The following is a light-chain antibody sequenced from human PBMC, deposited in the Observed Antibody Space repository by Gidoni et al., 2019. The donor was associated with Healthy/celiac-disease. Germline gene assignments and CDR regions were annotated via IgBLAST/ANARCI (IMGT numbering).Light chain of an antibody. CDR2: KDS. CDR1: ALPKQY. Sequence: SYELTPPPSVSVSPGQTARITCSGDALPKQYAYWYQQKPGQAPVLVVYKDSERPSGIPERFSGSSSGTTVTLTISGVQAEDEADYYCQSADSSGTYPFGGGTKLTVL. V-gene: IGLV3-25*03. J-gene: IGLJ2*01. CDR3: QSADSSGTYP.